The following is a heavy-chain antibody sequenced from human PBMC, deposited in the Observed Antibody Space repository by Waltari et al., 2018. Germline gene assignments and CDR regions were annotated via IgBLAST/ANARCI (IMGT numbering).Heavy chain of an antibody. CDR1: GYTVPGYN. J-gene: IGHJ6*04. Sequence: QVQLVQSGAEGEKAGASVNVSCQASGYTVPGYNVQWVRPAPGQGLEWMGWINPNSGCTNYAQKFQGRVTMTRDTSISTAYMELSRLRSDDTAVYYCARFRPLRFGELSPMDVWGKGTTVTVSS. CDR2: INPNSGCT. D-gene: IGHD3-16*02. V-gene: IGHV1-2*02. CDR3: ARFRPLRFGELSPMDV.